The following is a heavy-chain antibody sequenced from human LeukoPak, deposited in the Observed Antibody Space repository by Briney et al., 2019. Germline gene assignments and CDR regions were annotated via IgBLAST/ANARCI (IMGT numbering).Heavy chain of an antibody. CDR3: AKVTTVTTRGYYFDY. D-gene: IGHD4-17*01. Sequence: SETLSLTCTVSGYSISSGYYWGWIRQPPGKGLEWIGSIYHSGSTYYNPSLKSRVTISVDTSKNQFSLKLSSVTAADTAVYYCAKVTTVTTRGYYFDYWGQGTLATVSS. CDR1: GYSISSGYY. CDR2: IYHSGST. V-gene: IGHV4-38-2*02. J-gene: IGHJ4*02.